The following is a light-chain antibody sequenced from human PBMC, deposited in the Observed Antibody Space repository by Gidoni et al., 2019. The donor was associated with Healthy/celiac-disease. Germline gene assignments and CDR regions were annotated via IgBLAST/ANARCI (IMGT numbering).Light chain of an antibody. V-gene: IGKV3-11*01. CDR3: QQRSNWPPGLT. CDR1: QSVSSY. CDR2: DAS. Sequence: EIVLTQSPATLSLSPGERATLSCRASQSVSSYLAWYQQKPGQAPRLLIYDASNRATGIPARFSGSGSGTDFTLTISSLEPEDFAVYYCQQRSNWPPGLTFGGXTQVEIK. J-gene: IGKJ4*01.